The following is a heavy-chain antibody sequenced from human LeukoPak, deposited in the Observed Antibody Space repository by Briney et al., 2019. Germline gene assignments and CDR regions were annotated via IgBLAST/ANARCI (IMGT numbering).Heavy chain of an antibody. J-gene: IGHJ4*02. D-gene: IGHD2-2*01. V-gene: IGHV4-34*01. Sequence: SETLCLTCAVYGGSFSGYYWSWIRQPPGKGLEWIGEINHSGSTNYNPSLKSRVTISVDTSKNQFSLKLSSVTAADTAVYYCARDRLVPAAIGTFDYWGQGTLVTVSS. CDR3: ARDRLVPAAIGTFDY. CDR1: GGSFSGYY. CDR2: INHSGST.